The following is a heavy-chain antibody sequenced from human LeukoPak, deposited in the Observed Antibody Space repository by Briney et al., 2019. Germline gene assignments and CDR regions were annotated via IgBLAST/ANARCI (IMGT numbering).Heavy chain of an antibody. CDR3: ARDNAPGRYFDL. J-gene: IGHJ2*01. V-gene: IGHV4-39*07. Sequence: SETLSLTCTVSGGSISSSSYYWGWIRQPPGKGLEWIGSIYYSGSTYYNPSLKSRVTISVDTSKNQFSLKLSSVTAADTAVYYCARDNAPGRYFDLWGRGTLVTVSS. CDR1: GGSISSSSYY. CDR2: IYYSGST.